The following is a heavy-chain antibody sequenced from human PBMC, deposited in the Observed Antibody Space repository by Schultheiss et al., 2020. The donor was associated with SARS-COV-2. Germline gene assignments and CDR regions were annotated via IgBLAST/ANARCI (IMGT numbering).Heavy chain of an antibody. J-gene: IGHJ4*02. V-gene: IGHV3-74*01. D-gene: IGHD3-9*01. CDR2: INGDGSST. Sequence: GGSLRLSCSASGFTFSSYAMHWVRQAPGKGLVWISRINGDGSSTSYADSVKGRFTISRDNAKNTLYLQMNSLRAEDTAVYYCAKGGYYDILTGYYPNYFDYWGQGTLVTVSS. CDR1: GFTFSSYA. CDR3: AKGGYYDILTGYYPNYFDY.